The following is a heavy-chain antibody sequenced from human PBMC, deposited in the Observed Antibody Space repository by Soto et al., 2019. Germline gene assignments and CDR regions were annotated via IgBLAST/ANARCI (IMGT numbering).Heavy chain of an antibody. CDR3: AKAGGYNIGVTWFDP. J-gene: IGHJ5*02. D-gene: IGHD1-1*01. Sequence: EVQLLESGGGLVQPGGSLRLSCAASGFTFSSYAMSWVRQAPGKGLEWVSAISGSGGSTYYADSVKGRFTISRDNSKNTLYLQMNSLRAEDTAVYYCAKAGGYNIGVTWFDPWCQGTLVTVSS. V-gene: IGHV3-23*01. CDR2: ISGSGGST. CDR1: GFTFSSYA.